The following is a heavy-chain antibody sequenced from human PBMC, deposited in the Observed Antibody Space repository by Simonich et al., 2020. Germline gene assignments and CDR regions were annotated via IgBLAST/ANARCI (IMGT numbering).Heavy chain of an antibody. CDR3: ARVGYSNYYYYGMDV. Sequence: QVQLQESGPGLVKPSETLSLTCAVSGYSISSGYYWGWIRQPPGKGLEWIGSIYHKGRTYYNPSLKRRVTISVDTSKNQFSLKLSSVTAADTAVYYCARVGYSNYYYYGMDVWGQGTTVTVSS. J-gene: IGHJ6*02. V-gene: IGHV4-38-2*01. CDR1: GYSISSGYY. CDR2: IYHKGRT. D-gene: IGHD6-13*01.